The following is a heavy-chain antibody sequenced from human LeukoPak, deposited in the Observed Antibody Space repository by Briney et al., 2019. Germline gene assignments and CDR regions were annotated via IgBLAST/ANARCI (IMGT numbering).Heavy chain of an antibody. D-gene: IGHD6-13*01. CDR1: GFTFSSYA. CDR3: ARAEVEGSWSTFHYFYGMDV. CDR2: INQDGDEK. J-gene: IGHJ6*02. Sequence: GGSLRLSCAASGFTFSSYAMSWVRQAPGKGLEWVAKINQDGDEKYYVGSVQGRFTISRDNANASVFLKLSSLRAEDTGVYYCARAEVEGSWSTFHYFYGMDVWGQGTTVTVSS. V-gene: IGHV3-7*01.